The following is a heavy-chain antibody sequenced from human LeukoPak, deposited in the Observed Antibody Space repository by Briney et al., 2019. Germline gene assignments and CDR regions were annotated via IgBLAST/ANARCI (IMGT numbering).Heavy chain of an antibody. CDR1: GFTFSSYA. CDR2: ISGSGVTT. J-gene: IGHJ6*02. D-gene: IGHD3-16*01. Sequence: GGSLRLSCVASGFTFSSYAMSWVRQAPGKGLEWVSAISGSGVTTHYAGSVKGRFSISRDNSKNTLYLQMSNLRAEDTAVYFCARGGGLDGWGQGATVTVSS. V-gene: IGHV3-23*01. CDR3: ARGGGLDG.